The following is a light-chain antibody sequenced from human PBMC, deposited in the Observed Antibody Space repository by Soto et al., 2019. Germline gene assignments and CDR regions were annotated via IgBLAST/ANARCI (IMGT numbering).Light chain of an antibody. CDR1: SSDIGGYDY. J-gene: IGLJ2*01. V-gene: IGLV2-14*01. CDR3: SSYTSSSTLVV. Sequence: QSALTQPASVSGSPGQSITISCTGTSSDIGGYDYVSWYQQHPGKAPKLMIYEVSTRPSGISNRFSGSQSGNTASLTISGLQAEDEADYYCSSYTSSSTLVVFGGGTQLTVL. CDR2: EVS.